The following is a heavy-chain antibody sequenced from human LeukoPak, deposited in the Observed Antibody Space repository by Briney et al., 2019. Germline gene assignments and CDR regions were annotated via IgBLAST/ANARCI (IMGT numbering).Heavy chain of an antibody. V-gene: IGHV3-53*01. D-gene: IGHD6-19*01. Sequence: GGSLRLSCAASGFTVSTNYMSWVRQAPGKGLEWVSVIYSGGTTYYADSVKGRFTISRDNSKNTLYLQMNSLRAEDTAVYYCARDGYSSGWYYFDYWGQGTLVTVSS. CDR1: GFTVSTNY. J-gene: IGHJ4*02. CDR2: IYSGGTT. CDR3: ARDGYSSGWYYFDY.